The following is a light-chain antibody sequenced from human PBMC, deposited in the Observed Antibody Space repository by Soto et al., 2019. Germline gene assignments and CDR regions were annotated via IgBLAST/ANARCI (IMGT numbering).Light chain of an antibody. V-gene: IGLV4-69*01. CDR2: LNSDGSH. CDR3: QTWGV. Sequence: QLVLTQSPSASASLGASVKLTCTLSSGHSSYAIAWHQQQPEKGPRYLMKLNSDGSHNKGDGIPDRFSGSSSGAERYLTISSLQSEDEADYYGQTWGVFGTGTKLTVL. CDR1: SGHSSYA. J-gene: IGLJ1*01.